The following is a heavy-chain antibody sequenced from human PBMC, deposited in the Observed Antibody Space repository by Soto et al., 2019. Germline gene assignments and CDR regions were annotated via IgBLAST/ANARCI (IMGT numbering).Heavy chain of an antibody. V-gene: IGHV4-59*02. D-gene: IGHD4-4*01. Sequence: PSETLSLTCTVSGKSVSTFYWSWIRQPPGKGLEWIGHAYYSGSTNYDPSLKSRVTISVDMSKNQVSLRLTSVTAADTAVYYCARGTDYTQIASYHYGRDVWGQGTSVTVSS. CDR1: GKSVSTFY. CDR3: ARGTDYTQIASYHYGRDV. J-gene: IGHJ6*02. CDR2: AYYSGST.